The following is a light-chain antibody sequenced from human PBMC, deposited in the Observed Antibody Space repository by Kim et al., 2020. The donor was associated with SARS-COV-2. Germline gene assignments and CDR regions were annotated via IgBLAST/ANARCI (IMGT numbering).Light chain of an antibody. V-gene: IGLV3-21*04. CDR1: NIGNKG. CDR2: YNT. CDR3: QRWDRTTDHCV. Sequence: SYELTQPPSVSVAPGKTATITCGENNIGNKGVHWYQQKPGQAPVLVIFYNTDRPSGIPERFSGSNSGNTATLSITRVEAADEADYYCQRWDRTTDHCVFGGGTKLTVL. J-gene: IGLJ2*01.